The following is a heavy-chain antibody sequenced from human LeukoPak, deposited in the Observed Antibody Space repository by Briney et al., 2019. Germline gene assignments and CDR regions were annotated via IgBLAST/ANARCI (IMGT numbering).Heavy chain of an antibody. CDR1: GGSISSYY. Sequence: PSETLSLTCTVSGGSISSYYWSWIRQPPGKGLEWIGYIYYSGSINYSPSLKSRVTISVDTSKNQFSLRLSSVTAADTAIYYCARDAADPNSAYMWFDPWGQGTLVTVSS. CDR2: IYYSGSI. J-gene: IGHJ5*02. CDR3: ARDAADPNSAYMWFDP. D-gene: IGHD5-12*01. V-gene: IGHV4-59*01.